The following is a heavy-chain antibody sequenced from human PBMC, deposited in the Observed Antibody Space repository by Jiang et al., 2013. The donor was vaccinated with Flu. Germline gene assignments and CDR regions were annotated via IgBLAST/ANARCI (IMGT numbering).Heavy chain of an antibody. D-gene: IGHD3-10*01. CDR1: GYPFTNFG. J-gene: IGHJ3*02. Sequence: HSGAEVKKPGASVKVSCTASGYPFTNFGISWVRQAPGQGFEWVGWISAHNGNTNYAPKLQGRVTMTTDTSTNTAYMELRSLRSDDTAVYYCATLGGLTMIRGVTLGDTFDIWGQGTLVTVSS. CDR2: ISAHNGNT. V-gene: IGHV1-18*01. CDR3: ATLGGLTMIRGVTLGDTFDI.